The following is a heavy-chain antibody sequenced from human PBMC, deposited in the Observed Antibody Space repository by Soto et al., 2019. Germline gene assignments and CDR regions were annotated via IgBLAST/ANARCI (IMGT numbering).Heavy chain of an antibody. CDR3: ARAGRGYCSGGSCYSGLYGLDV. CDR1: GASISSSDW. D-gene: IGHD2-15*01. V-gene: IGHV4-4*02. CDR2: IYHSGST. Sequence: QVQLQESGPGLVKPSGTLSLTCAVSGASISSSDWWNWVRQPPGKGLDWIGQIYHSGSTNYNPSLKSRVTISVDKSKNQFSLNLSSVTAADTAVYYCARAGRGYCSGGSCYSGLYGLDVWGQGTTVTVSS. J-gene: IGHJ6*02.